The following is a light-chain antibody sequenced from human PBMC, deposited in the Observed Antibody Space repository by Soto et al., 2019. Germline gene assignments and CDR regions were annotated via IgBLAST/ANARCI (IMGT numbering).Light chain of an antibody. V-gene: IGKV1-5*03. CDR3: QQYNSYYT. CDR2: KAS. CDR1: QSISSW. Sequence: DIQMTQSPSTLSASVGDRVTITCRASQSISSWLAWYQQKPGKAPKLLIYKASSLESGVPSRFSGSGSGTEFTLTISSLQPDDVATYYWQQYNSYYTFGGGTKVEIK. J-gene: IGKJ4*01.